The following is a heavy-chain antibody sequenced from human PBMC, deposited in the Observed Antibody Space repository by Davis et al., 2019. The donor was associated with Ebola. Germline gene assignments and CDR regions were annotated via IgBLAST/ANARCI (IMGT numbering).Heavy chain of an antibody. J-gene: IGHJ6*03. V-gene: IGHV4-34*01. CDR3: ARGAPLQLWRYSYYYMDV. CDR2: IHHSGST. Sequence: PSETLSLTCAVYGESFSAYYWNWIRQSPGKGLEWIGEIHHSGSTNYNPSLKSRVTISVDSSKNPFSLKLSSVTAADTAVYYCARGAPLQLWRYSYYYMDVWGKGTTVTVSS. CDR1: GESFSAYY. D-gene: IGHD5-18*01.